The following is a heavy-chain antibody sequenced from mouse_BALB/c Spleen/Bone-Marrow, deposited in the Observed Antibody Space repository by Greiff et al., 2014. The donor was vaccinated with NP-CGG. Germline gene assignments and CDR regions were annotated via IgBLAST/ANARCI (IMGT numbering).Heavy chain of an antibody. CDR1: GYTFTGYA. V-gene: IGHV1-67*01. D-gene: IGHD1-2*01. Sequence: VQLQESGPELVRPGVSVKISCKGFGYTFTGYAIHWVKQSHAKTLELIGVISSYSGNTNYNQKFKGRATMTVDKSSSTAYMELARLTSEDSAIYYCASTAGTQYDYFAYWGQGTTLTVSS. CDR2: ISSYSGNT. J-gene: IGHJ2*01. CDR3: ASTAGTQYDYFAY.